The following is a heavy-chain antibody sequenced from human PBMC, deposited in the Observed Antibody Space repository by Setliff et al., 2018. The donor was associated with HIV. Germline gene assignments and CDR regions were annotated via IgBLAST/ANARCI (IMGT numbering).Heavy chain of an antibody. CDR1: GGSISSDDYY. D-gene: IGHD4-17*01. Sequence: TLSLTCTVSGGSISSDDYYWNWIRQPPGKGLEWIGYITYSGSAYYNPSLKSRVTISIDTSNNQISLRLSSVTAADTAMYYCVRDDYGWHFDLWGRGTLVTVSS. V-gene: IGHV4-30-4*08. CDR3: VRDDYGWHFDL. CDR2: ITYSGSA. J-gene: IGHJ2*01.